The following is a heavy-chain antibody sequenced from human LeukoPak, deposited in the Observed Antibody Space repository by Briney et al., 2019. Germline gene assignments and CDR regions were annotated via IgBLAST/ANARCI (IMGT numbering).Heavy chain of an antibody. J-gene: IGHJ4*02. Sequence: GGSLRLSCAASGFTFSSYNMNWVRQAPGKGLEWVSSISSSSSYIYYADSVKGRFTISRDNAKNSLYLQMNSLRAEDTAVYYCARVSSGYSGYDYDYWGQGTLVTVSS. D-gene: IGHD5-12*01. CDR1: GFTFSSYN. CDR2: ISSSSSYI. V-gene: IGHV3-21*01. CDR3: ARVSSGYSGYDYDY.